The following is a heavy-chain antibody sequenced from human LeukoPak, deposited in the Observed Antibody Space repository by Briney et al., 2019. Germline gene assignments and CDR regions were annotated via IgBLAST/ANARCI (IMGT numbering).Heavy chain of an antibody. V-gene: IGHV3-30-3*01. J-gene: IGHJ4*02. Sequence: GGSLRRYCAASGFTFSSYAMHWVRQAPGKGLEWVAVISYDGSNKYYADSVKGRFTISRDNSKNTLYLQMNSLRAEDTAVYYXXXXRWLLNSVDYWGQGTLVTVSS. CDR3: XXXRWLLNSVDY. CDR2: ISYDGSNK. D-gene: IGHD5-24*01. CDR1: GFTFSSYA.